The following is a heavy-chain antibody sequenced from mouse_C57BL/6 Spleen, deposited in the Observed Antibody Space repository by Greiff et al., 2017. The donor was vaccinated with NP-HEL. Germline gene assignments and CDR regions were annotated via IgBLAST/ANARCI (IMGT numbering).Heavy chain of an antibody. V-gene: IGHV1-52*01. J-gene: IGHJ2*01. Sequence: QVQLQQPGAELVRPGSSVKLSCKASGYTFTSYWMHWVKQRPIQGLEWIGNIDPSDSETHYNQKFKDKATLTVDKSSSTAYMQLSSLTSEDSAVYFGATLGCYYLDYWGQGTTLTVSS. CDR2: IDPSDSET. CDR3: ATLGCYYLDY. CDR1: GYTFTSYW.